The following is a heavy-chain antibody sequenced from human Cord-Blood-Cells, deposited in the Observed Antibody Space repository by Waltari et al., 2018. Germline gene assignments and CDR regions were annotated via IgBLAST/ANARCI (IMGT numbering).Heavy chain of an antibody. Sequence: QVQLVQSGAEVKKPGASVKVSCKASGYTFTGYYMHWVRQAPGQGLEWMGWINPNSGGTNYAQKFQGRVTMTRDTSISTAYMELSRLRSDDTAVYYCARVFPWGYSYGYAFDIWGQGTMVTVSS. V-gene: IGHV1-2*02. J-gene: IGHJ3*02. D-gene: IGHD5-18*01. CDR3: ARVFPWGYSYGYAFDI. CDR1: GYTFTGYY. CDR2: INPNSGGT.